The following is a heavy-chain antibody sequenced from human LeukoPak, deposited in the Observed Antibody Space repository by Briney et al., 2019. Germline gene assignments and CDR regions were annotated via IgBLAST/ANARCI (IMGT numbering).Heavy chain of an antibody. CDR3: ARALSLFGAFDI. D-gene: IGHD3-3*02. V-gene: IGHV3-33*01. CDR2: IWYDGSNK. J-gene: IGHJ3*02. CDR1: GFTFSSYG. Sequence: PGGSLRLSCAASGFTFSSYGMHWVRQAPGKGLEWVAVIWYDGSNKYYADSVKGRFTISRDNSKNTLYLQMNSLRAEDTAVYYCARALSLFGAFDIWGQGTMVTVSS.